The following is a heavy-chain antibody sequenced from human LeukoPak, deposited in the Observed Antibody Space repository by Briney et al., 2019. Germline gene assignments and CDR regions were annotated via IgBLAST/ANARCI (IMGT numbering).Heavy chain of an antibody. Sequence: SETLSLTCTVSGGSVSSGSYYWSWIRQPPGKGLEWIGYICYSGSTNYNPSLKSRVTISVDTSKNQFSLKLSSVTAADTAVYYCARGLDSSGYYPFDYWGQGTLVTVSS. V-gene: IGHV4-61*01. CDR3: ARGLDSSGYYPFDY. J-gene: IGHJ4*02. CDR2: ICYSGST. D-gene: IGHD3-22*01. CDR1: GGSVSSGSYY.